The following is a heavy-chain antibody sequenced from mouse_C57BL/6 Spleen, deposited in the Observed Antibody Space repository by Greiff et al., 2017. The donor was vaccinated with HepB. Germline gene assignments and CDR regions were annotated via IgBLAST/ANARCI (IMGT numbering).Heavy chain of an antibody. J-gene: IGHJ1*03. CDR3: ARRDYYYDYDDWYFDV. D-gene: IGHD2-4*01. CDR2: IHPNSGST. V-gene: IGHV1-64*01. Sequence: QVQLQQPGAELVKPGASVKLSCKASGYTFTSYWMHWVKQRPGQGLEWIGMIHPNSGSTNYNEKFKSKATLTVDQSSSTAYMQLSSLTSEDSAVYYCARRDYYYDYDDWYFDVWGTGTTVTVSS. CDR1: GYTFTSYW.